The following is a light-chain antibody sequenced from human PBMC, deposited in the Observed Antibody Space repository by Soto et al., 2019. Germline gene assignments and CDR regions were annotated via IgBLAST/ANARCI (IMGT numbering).Light chain of an antibody. CDR3: AAWDDNVNGPV. CDR2: TND. CDR1: NSNIGSNT. J-gene: IGLJ3*02. V-gene: IGLV1-44*01. Sequence: QSVLTQPPSASGTPGQRVTISCSGSNSNIGSNTVNWYQQLPGTAPKLLIHTNDQRPSGVPDRFSGSKSGTSASLAVSGLQSEDEAACHCAAWDDNVNGPVFGGGTKVTVL.